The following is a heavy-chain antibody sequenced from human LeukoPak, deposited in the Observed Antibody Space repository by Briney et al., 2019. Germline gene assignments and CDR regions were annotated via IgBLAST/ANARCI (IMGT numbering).Heavy chain of an antibody. Sequence: SETLSLTCAVYGGSYSGYYWSWIRQPPGKGLEWIGEINRSGSTNYNPSLKSRVTISVDTSKNQFSLKLSSVTAADTAVYYCARDYAPYSGYQTGRFDPWGQGTLVTVSS. CDR1: GGSYSGYY. CDR3: ARDYAPYSGYQTGRFDP. J-gene: IGHJ5*02. D-gene: IGHD5-12*01. CDR2: INRSGST. V-gene: IGHV4-34*01.